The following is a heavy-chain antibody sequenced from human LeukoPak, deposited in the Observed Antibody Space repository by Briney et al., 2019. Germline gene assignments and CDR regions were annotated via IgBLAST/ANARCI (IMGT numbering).Heavy chain of an antibody. V-gene: IGHV3-74*01. CDR3: ARRGTGHGMDV. CDR1: GFTFNNYW. CDR2: INNDGSSA. J-gene: IGHJ6*02. D-gene: IGHD1-1*01. Sequence: GGSLRLSCAASGFTFNNYWIHWVRQVPGKGLVWVSRINNDGSSASYVDSVKGRFTISRDNAKNTLFLQMNSLRAEDTAVYYCARRGTGHGMDVWAKGPRSSSP.